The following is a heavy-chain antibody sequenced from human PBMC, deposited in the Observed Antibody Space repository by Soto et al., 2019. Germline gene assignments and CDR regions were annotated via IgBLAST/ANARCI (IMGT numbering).Heavy chain of an antibody. J-gene: IGHJ4*02. D-gene: IGHD3-22*01. CDR2: IIPIFGTA. V-gene: IGHV1-69*01. Sequence: QVQLVQSGAEVKKPGSSVKVSCTASGVTFSSYAISWVRQAPGQGLGWMGGIIPIFGTANYAQKFQGRVTITADESTSTAYMELSSLRSEDTAVYYCARGYYYDSSGYYSNAYYFDYWGQGTLVTVSS. CDR1: GVTFSSYA. CDR3: ARGYYYDSSGYYSNAYYFDY.